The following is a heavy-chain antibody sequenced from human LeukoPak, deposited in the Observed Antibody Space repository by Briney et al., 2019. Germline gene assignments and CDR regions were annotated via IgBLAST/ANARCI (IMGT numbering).Heavy chain of an antibody. J-gene: IGHJ5*02. V-gene: IGHV3-48*03. CDR1: GFTFSSDE. CDR3: AREVRTASGTWWFDA. D-gene: IGHD6-13*01. Sequence: GGSLRLSCAASGFTFSSDEMNWVRQTPGKGLEWVAYIGTSGSAMYYADSVKGRFTISRDNARDSLYLQMNSLRAEDTAVYYCAREVRTASGTWWFDAWGQGTLVTVSS. CDR2: IGTSGSAM.